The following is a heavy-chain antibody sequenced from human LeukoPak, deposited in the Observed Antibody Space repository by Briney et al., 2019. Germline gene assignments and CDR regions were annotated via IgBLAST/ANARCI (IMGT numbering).Heavy chain of an antibody. J-gene: IGHJ4*02. V-gene: IGHV3-30*04. CDR3: AREVYDTSGYYLDS. CDR2: ISYDGSNK. Sequence: GGSLRLSCAASGFTFSSYAMHWVRQAPGKGLEWVAVISYDGSNKYYADSVEGRFTVSRDNSKNTMSLQMNSLRAEDTAVYYCAREVYDTSGYYLDSWGQGTLVTVSA. CDR1: GFTFSSYA. D-gene: IGHD3-22*01.